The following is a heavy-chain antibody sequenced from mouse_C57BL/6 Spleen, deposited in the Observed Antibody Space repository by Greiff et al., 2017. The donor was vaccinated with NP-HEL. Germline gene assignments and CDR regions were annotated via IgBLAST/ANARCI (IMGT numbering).Heavy chain of an antibody. CDR3: ARGITTVGDYAMDY. CDR2: IYPGDGDT. Sequence: QVQLKQSGAELVKPGASVKISCKASGYAFSSYWMNWVKQRPGKGLEWIGQIYPGDGDTNYNGKFKGKATLTADKSSSTAYMQLSSLTSEDSAVYVCARGITTVGDYAMDYWGQGTSVTVSS. V-gene: IGHV1-80*01. J-gene: IGHJ4*01. D-gene: IGHD1-1*01. CDR1: GYAFSSYW.